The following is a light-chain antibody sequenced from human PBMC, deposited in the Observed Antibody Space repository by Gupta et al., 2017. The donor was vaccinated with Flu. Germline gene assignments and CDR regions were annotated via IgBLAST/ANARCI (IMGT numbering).Light chain of an antibody. CDR2: EDN. V-gene: IGLV6-57*03. Sequence: FILTQPHSLSESPGKTVTISCTRNSGNIAGSYVQWYQQRPGSAPTTVIYEDNQRPSGVPDRFSGSIDTSSDSAALTISGLVPEDEDDYYCQSYDATYHVFGGGTKVTVL. CDR3: QSYDATYHV. J-gene: IGLJ2*01. CDR1: SGNIAGSY.